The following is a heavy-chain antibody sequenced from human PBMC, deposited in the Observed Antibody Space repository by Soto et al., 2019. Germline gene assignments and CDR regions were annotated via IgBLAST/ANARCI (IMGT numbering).Heavy chain of an antibody. Sequence: GGSLRLSCSASGFTFSSYAMHWVRQAPGKGLEYVSAISSNGGSTYYADSVKGRFTISRDNSKNTLYLQMNSLRAEDTAVYYCAKVGSGPVAETMTYYYYVMDVWGQGSSVTGSS. J-gene: IGHJ6*02. V-gene: IGHV3-64*04. CDR2: ISSNGGST. CDR3: AKVGSGPVAETMTYYYYVMDV. CDR1: GFTFSSYA. D-gene: IGHD2-2*01.